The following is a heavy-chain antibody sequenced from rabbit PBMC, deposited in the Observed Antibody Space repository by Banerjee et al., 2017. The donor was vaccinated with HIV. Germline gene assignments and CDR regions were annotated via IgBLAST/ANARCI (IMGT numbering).Heavy chain of an antibody. V-gene: IGHV1S40*01. J-gene: IGHJ4*01. CDR1: GFSFSSSFF. CDR2: VYSSSGNA. Sequence: QSLEESGGGLVQPEGSLTLTCTASGFSFSSSFFICFVFQAPGKGLELIACVYSSSGNAVYANWAKGRFTIPKTTSTTVTLQMTSLTAADTATYFCARDLAGVIGWNFGLWGPGTLVTVS. CDR3: ARDLAGVIGWNFGL. D-gene: IGHD4-1*01.